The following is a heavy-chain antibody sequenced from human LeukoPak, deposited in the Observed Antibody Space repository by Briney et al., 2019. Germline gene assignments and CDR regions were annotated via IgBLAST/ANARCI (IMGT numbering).Heavy chain of an antibody. CDR1: GGYISADY. J-gene: IGHJ4*02. Sequence: SETLSLTCAVSGGYISADYWIWLRQPPGTGLEWIGYISYSGNTNYNPSLKSRVTISQDTSKNQFSLRLSSVTAADTAMYYCASRVPCGFVDSWGQGTLVTVSS. V-gene: IGHV4-59*08. CDR2: ISYSGNT. CDR3: ASRVPCGFVDS. D-gene: IGHD2-21*01.